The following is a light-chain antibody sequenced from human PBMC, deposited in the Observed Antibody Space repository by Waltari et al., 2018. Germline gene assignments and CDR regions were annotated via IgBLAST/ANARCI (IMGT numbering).Light chain of an antibody. CDR3: QHYVRLPAT. Sequence: EIVLTQSPGTLSLSPGERATLSCRASQSFGTSLAWYQQKPGQAPRLLIYGASMRAAGIPDRFSGSGSGTDFSLTISRLDPEDCAVYYCQHYVRLPATFGQGTRVEIK. J-gene: IGKJ1*01. CDR2: GAS. CDR1: QSFGTS. V-gene: IGKV3-20*01.